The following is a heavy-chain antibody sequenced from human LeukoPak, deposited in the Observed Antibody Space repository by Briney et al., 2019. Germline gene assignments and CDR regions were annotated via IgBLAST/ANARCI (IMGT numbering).Heavy chain of an antibody. CDR3: ARRRQWLVRNWFDP. D-gene: IGHD6-19*01. V-gene: IGHV4-59*01. Sequence: SETLSLTCTVSGGSISSYYWSWIRQPPGKGLEWIGYIYYSGSTNYNPSLKSRVTISVDTSKNQFSLKLSSVTAADTAVYYCARRRQWLVRNWFDPWGQGTLVTVSS. CDR1: GGSISSYY. J-gene: IGHJ5*02. CDR2: IYYSGST.